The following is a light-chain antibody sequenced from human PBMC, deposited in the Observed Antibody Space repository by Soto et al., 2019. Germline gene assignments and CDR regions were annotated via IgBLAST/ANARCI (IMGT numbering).Light chain of an antibody. CDR1: SNDVGAYDY. J-gene: IGLJ1*01. CDR2: EVI. V-gene: IGLV2-8*01. CDR3: SSFADTNAVV. Sequence: QSVLTQPPSASGSPGQSVTITCTGTSNDVGAYDYVSWYQQHPGKAPKLIIYEVIKRPSGVPARFSGSKSGNTASLIVSGLQAEDEAEYSCSSFADTNAVVFGTGTKLTVL.